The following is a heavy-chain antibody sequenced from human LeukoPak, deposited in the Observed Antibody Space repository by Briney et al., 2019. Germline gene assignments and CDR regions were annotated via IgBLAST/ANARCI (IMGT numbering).Heavy chain of an antibody. D-gene: IGHD3-3*01. Sequence: SETLSLXCAVYGGSFSGYYWSWIRQPPGKGLEWIGEINHSGSTNYNPPLKSRVTISVDTSKNQFSLKLSSVTAADTAVYYCARGKGITIFGVPRYFDYWGQGTLVTVSS. CDR3: ARGKGITIFGVPRYFDY. J-gene: IGHJ4*02. CDR2: INHSGST. V-gene: IGHV4-34*01. CDR1: GGSFSGYY.